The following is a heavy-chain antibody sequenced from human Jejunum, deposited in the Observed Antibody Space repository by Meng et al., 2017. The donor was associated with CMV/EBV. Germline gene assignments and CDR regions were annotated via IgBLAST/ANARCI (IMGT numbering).Heavy chain of an antibody. CDR2: IFSDDRK. CDR1: LRTSWVG. CDR3: AHRPGYCSGGTCYGNFDY. V-gene: IGHV2-5*02. J-gene: IGHJ4*02. D-gene: IGHD2-15*01. Sequence: LRTSWVGVGWIRQPPREALEWLSLIFSDDRKCYSPSLKNRLTITKDTSKNQVVLTMTNMDPVDTATYYCAHRPGYCSGGTCYGNFDYWGQGALVTVSS.